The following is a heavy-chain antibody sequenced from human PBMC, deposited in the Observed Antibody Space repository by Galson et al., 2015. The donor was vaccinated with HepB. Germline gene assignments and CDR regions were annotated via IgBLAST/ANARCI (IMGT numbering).Heavy chain of an antibody. Sequence: SLRLSCAASGFTFSTYAMSWVRQAPGKGLEWVSALSGSGRRTYYADSVKGRFTISRDNSKNMLYLQMNSLRAEDTAVYYCAKEGGIAAVGSGDDYWGQGTLVTVSS. D-gene: IGHD6-13*01. V-gene: IGHV3-23*01. CDR3: AKEGGIAAVGSGDDY. CDR2: LSGSGRRT. J-gene: IGHJ4*02. CDR1: GFTFSTYA.